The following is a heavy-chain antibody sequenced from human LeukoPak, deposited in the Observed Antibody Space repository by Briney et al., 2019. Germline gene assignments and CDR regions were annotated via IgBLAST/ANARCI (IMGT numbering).Heavy chain of an antibody. CDR2: IKQDGSEK. CDR1: GFTFSSYW. Sequence: GGSLRLSCTVSGFTFSSYWMSWVRQAPGKGLEWVANIKQDGSEKYYVDSVKGRFTISRDNAKNSLYLQMNSLRAEDTAVYYCATVSGYYSFVIPSDYWGQGTLVTVSS. J-gene: IGHJ4*02. CDR3: ATVSGYYSFVIPSDY. D-gene: IGHD3-22*01. V-gene: IGHV3-7*01.